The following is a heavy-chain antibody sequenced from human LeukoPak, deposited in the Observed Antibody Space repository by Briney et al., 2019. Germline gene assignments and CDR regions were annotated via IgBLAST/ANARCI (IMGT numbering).Heavy chain of an antibody. Sequence: AGGSLRLSCAASGFTFSSYAMSWVRQAPGKGLQWVSGISGSGGSTYYADSVKGRFTISRDNSKNTLYVQMNSLRAEDTAVYYCARDHLANLASRLFDPWGQGTLVTVSS. CDR3: ARDHLANLASRLFDP. CDR2: ISGSGGST. J-gene: IGHJ5*02. V-gene: IGHV3-23*01. CDR1: GFTFSSYA. D-gene: IGHD3-3*01.